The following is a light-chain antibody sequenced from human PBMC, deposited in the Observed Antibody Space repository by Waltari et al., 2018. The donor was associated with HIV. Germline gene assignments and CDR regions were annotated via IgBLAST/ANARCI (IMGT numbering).Light chain of an antibody. V-gene: IGLV1-44*01. CDR2: GNV. CDR3: STWDDSLNGWV. J-gene: IGLJ3*02. CDR1: RSNIGSNT. Sequence: QSVLTQPPSASGTPGQRVTISCSGDRSNIGSNTVNWYRHLPGTSPKLLMSGNVQRPAGVPDRFSGSKSGTSASLAISGLQSEDEGDYYCSTWDDSLNGWVFGGGTKLTVL.